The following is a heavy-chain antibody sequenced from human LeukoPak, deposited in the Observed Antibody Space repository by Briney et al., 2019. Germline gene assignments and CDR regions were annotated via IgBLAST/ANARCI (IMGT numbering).Heavy chain of an antibody. CDR1: GFTFSSYA. J-gene: IGHJ4*02. V-gene: IGHV3-30-3*01. D-gene: IGHD3-3*01. CDR2: ISYDGSNK. Sequence: PGRSLRLSCAASGFTFSSYAMHWVRQAPGKGLEWVAVISYDGSNKYYADSVKGRFTISRDNSKNTLYLQMNSLRAEDTAVYYCARGSHRFRFLEWLLLTDWGQGTLVTVSS. CDR3: ARGSHRFRFLEWLLLTD.